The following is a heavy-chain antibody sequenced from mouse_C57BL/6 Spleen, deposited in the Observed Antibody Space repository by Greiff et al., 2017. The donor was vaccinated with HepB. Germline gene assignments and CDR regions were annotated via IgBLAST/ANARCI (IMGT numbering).Heavy chain of an antibody. V-gene: IGHV3-1*01. CDR1: GYSITSGYD. CDR2: ISYSGST. D-gene: IGHD4-1*01. CDR3: ARGWDGYWYFDV. Sequence: VQLQQSGPGMVKPSQSLSLTCTVTGYSITSGYDWHWIRHFPGNKLEWMGYISYSGSTNYNPSLKSRISITHDTSKNHFFLKLNSVTTEDTATYYCARGWDGYWYFDVWGTGTTVTVSS. J-gene: IGHJ1*03.